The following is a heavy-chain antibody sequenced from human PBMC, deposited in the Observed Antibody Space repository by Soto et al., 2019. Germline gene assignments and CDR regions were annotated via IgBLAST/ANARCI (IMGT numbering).Heavy chain of an antibody. J-gene: IGHJ4*02. CDR1: GGSFSGYY. Sequence: SETLSLTCAVYGGSFSGYYWSWIRQPPGKGLEWIGEINHSGSTNYNPSLKSRVTISVDTSKNQFSLKLSSVTAADTXXYXCARGIRYYDILTGYYKRPTPYFDYWGQGTLVTVSS. V-gene: IGHV4-34*01. CDR3: ARGIRYYDILTGYYKRPTPYFDY. D-gene: IGHD3-9*01. CDR2: INHSGST.